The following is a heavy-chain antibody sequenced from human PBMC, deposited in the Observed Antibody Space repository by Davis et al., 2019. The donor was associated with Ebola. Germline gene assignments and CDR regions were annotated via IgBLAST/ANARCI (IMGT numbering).Heavy chain of an antibody. CDR3: ARRSLSYYYDSRGDSLADVFDI. D-gene: IGHD3-22*01. Sequence: SETLSLTCPVSGGSISSYYWSWIRPPPGKGLGWIGYTYYSGSTNYHPSLKTRVTIPVDQSKNQFTLKLSSVNAAETAVYYCARRSLSYYYDSRGDSLADVFDIWGQGTMVTVSS. CDR1: GGSISSYY. V-gene: IGHV4-59*08. J-gene: IGHJ3*02. CDR2: TYYSGST.